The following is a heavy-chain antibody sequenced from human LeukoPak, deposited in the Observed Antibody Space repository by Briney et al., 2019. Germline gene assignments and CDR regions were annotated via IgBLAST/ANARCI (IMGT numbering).Heavy chain of an antibody. CDR2: IYSSGST. CDR3: ARGYYSNYVVNYYYYMDV. J-gene: IGHJ6*03. D-gene: IGHD4-11*01. CDR1: GGSISSYY. Sequence: SETLSLTCTVSGGSISSYYWSWIRQPAGKGQEWLGHIYSSGSTNYNPSLKSRVTISVDTSKNQFSLKLSSVTAADTAVYYCARGYYSNYVVNYYYYMDVWGKGTTVTVSS. V-gene: IGHV4-4*07.